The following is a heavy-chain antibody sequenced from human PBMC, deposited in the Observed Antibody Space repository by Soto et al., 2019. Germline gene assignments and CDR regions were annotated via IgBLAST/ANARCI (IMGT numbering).Heavy chain of an antibody. J-gene: IGHJ6*02. Sequence: QVQLVESGGGVGQPGRSLRLSCAASGFTFSSYGMHWVRQAPGKGLEWVAVIWYDGSNKYYADSVKGRFTISRDNSKNTLYLQMNSLRAEDTAVYYCARSYCGGDCYQSYGMDVWGQGTTVTVSS. CDR3: ARSYCGGDCYQSYGMDV. CDR1: GFTFSSYG. V-gene: IGHV3-33*01. CDR2: IWYDGSNK. D-gene: IGHD2-21*02.